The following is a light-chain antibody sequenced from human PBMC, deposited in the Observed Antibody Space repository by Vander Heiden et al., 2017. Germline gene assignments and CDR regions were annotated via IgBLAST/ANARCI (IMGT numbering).Light chain of an antibody. CDR3: QRSDSTRVT. CDR2: AAS. V-gene: IGKV1-39*01. J-gene: IGKJ1*01. Sequence: DIQMTQSPSSLSASVGDRVTITCRASQSISSYLNWYQQKPGKAPKLLIYAASSLQSGVPSRFSGSASGTDFTLTISMLHPEDFATYYCQRSDSTRVTFGQGTKVEIK. CDR1: QSISSY.